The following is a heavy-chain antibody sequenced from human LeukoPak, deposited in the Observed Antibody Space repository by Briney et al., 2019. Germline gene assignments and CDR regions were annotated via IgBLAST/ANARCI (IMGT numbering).Heavy chain of an antibody. V-gene: IGHV3-7*03. Sequence: GGSLRPSCAAPGFTFSSYWMSWVRQALGKGLEWVATIKQDGSEKYYVDSVKGRFTISRDNAKNSLYLQMNSLRAEDTAVYYCARLIVGATDYWGQGTLVTVSS. CDR1: GFTFSSYW. CDR3: ARLIVGATDY. D-gene: IGHD1-26*01. CDR2: IKQDGSEK. J-gene: IGHJ4*02.